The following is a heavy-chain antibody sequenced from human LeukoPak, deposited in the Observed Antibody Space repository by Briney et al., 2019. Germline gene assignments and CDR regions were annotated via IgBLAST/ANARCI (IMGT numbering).Heavy chain of an antibody. CDR2: INHSGSA. CDR3: VTQILLCHYF. CDR1: GESFSGYY. D-gene: IGHD2/OR15-2a*01. V-gene: IGHV4-34*01. J-gene: IGHJ4*02. Sequence: SDTLSLTCAVYGESFSGYYWTWIRQPPGKGLEWIGEINHSGSANYNPSLKSRVTICVDMSKNQFSLKLRSVTAADTAVYYCVTQILLCHYFWGQGTLVTVSS.